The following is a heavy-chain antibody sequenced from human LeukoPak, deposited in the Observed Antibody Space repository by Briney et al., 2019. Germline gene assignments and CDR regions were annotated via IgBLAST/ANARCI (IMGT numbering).Heavy chain of an antibody. CDR2: IYYSGSV. V-gene: IGHV4-59*08. CDR1: GGSISTYY. CDR3: ARHGHHGDHDY. D-gene: IGHD2-21*02. J-gene: IGHJ4*02. Sequence: PSETLSLTCTVSGGSISTYYWTWIRQPPGKGLEWIGYIYYSGSVNYTPSLQSRVTISVDMSKNQFSLKLTSVTAADTALYYCARHGHHGDHDYWGPGTLVTVSS.